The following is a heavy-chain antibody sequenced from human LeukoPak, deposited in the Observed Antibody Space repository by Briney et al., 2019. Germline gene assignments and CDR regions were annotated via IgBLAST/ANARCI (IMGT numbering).Heavy chain of an antibody. J-gene: IGHJ1*01. Sequence: SQTLSLTCAVSGGSISSGGYSWSWIRQPPGKGLEWIGYIYHSGSTYYNPSLKSRVTISVDRSKNQFSLKLSSVTAADTAVYYCAKSGSYLEYLQHWGQGTPVTVSS. CDR3: AKSGSYLEYLQH. CDR2: IYHSGST. CDR1: GGSISSGGYS. V-gene: IGHV4-30-2*01. D-gene: IGHD1-26*01.